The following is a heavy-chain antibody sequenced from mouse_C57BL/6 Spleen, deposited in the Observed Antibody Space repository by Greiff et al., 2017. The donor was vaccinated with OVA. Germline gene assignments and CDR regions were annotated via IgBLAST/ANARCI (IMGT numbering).Heavy chain of an antibody. J-gene: IGHJ2*01. CDR1: GYTFTDYY. V-gene: IGHV1-76*01. CDR2: IYPGSGNT. Sequence: VQLQQSGAELVRPGASVKLSCKASGYTFTDYYINWVKQRPGQGLEWIARIYPGSGNTYYNEKFKGKATLTAEKSSSTAYMQLSSLTSEDSAVYFCARGPLTTVVADFDYWGQGTTLTVSS. CDR3: ARGPLTTVVADFDY. D-gene: IGHD1-1*01.